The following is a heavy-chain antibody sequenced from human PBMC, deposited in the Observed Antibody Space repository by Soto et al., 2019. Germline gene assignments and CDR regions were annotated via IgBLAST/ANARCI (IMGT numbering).Heavy chain of an antibody. Sequence: ASVKVSCKASGGTFSSYAISWVRQAPGQGLEWMGGIIPIFGTANYAQKFQGRVMITADKSTSTAYMELSSLRSEDTAVYYCARDNPPSIATPGGYYGMDVWGQGTTVTVSS. D-gene: IGHD6-6*01. CDR2: IIPIFGTA. CDR3: ARDNPPSIATPGGYYGMDV. CDR1: GGTFSSYA. V-gene: IGHV1-69*06. J-gene: IGHJ6*02.